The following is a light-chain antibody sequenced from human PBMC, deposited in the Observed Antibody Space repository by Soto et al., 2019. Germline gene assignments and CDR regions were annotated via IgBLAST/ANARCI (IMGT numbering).Light chain of an antibody. CDR2: LGS. Sequence: DIVMTQSPLSLPVTPGEPASISCRSSQSLLHSNGYNYLDWYLQRPGQSPQLLIYLGSNRASGVPDRFSGSASGTHFTLKISRVEAEDVGVYYCMQALQTQWTFGQGTKVQIK. CDR1: QSLLHSNGYNY. CDR3: MQALQTQWT. J-gene: IGKJ1*01. V-gene: IGKV2-28*01.